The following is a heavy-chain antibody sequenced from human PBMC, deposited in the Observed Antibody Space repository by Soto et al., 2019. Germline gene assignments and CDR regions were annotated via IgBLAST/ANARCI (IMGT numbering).Heavy chain of an antibody. CDR1: GFTFSSYA. V-gene: IGHV3-23*01. CDR3: AKMTVTTWVFDY. D-gene: IGHD4-17*01. Sequence: RGSLRLSCAASGFTFSSYAMSWVLQAPGKGLEWVSAISGSGGSTYYADSVKGRFTISRDNSKNTLYLQMNSLRAEDTAVYYCAKMTVTTWVFDYWGQGTRVTVSS. CDR2: ISGSGGST. J-gene: IGHJ4*02.